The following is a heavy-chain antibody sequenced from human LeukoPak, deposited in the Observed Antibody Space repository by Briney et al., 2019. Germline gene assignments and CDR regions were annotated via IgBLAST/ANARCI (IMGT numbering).Heavy chain of an antibody. Sequence: ASAKVSCKASGYTFTGYYMHWVRQAPGQGLEWMGWINPNSGGTNYAQKFQGRVTMTRDTSISTAYMELSRLRSDDTAVYYCASRRPYSYGSFDYWGQGTLVTVSS. J-gene: IGHJ4*02. CDR3: ASRRPYSYGSFDY. CDR1: GYTFTGYY. V-gene: IGHV1-2*02. D-gene: IGHD5-18*01. CDR2: INPNSGGT.